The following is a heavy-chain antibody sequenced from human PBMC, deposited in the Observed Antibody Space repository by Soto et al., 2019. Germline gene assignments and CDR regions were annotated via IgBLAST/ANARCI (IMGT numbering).Heavy chain of an antibody. J-gene: IGHJ4*02. CDR3: ERIPELSGVLDY. Sequence: PGKGLEWVANIQQDGSEKYYVDSVKGRFTISRGNGKNSLFLQMNNLRAEDTAVYDCERIPELSGVLDYWVKGTLVTVSS. D-gene: IGHD5-12*01. CDR2: IQQDGSEK. V-gene: IGHV3-7*01.